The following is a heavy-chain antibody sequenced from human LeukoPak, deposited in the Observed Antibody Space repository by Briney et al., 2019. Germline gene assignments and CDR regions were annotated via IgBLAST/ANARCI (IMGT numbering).Heavy chain of an antibody. V-gene: IGHV5-51*01. Sequence: GESLKISCKGSGYSFTSYWIGWVRQMPGKGLEWMGIIYPGDSDTSYSPSFQGQVTISADKSISTAYLQWSSLKASDTAMYYCARGEGYSYGFRWFDPWGQGTLVTVSS. CDR2: IYPGDSDT. D-gene: IGHD5-18*01. CDR3: ARGEGYSYGFRWFDP. J-gene: IGHJ5*02. CDR1: GYSFTSYW.